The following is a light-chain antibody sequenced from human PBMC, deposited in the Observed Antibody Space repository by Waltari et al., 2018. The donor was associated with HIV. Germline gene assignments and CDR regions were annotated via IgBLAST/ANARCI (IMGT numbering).Light chain of an antibody. CDR2: SNN. V-gene: IGLV1-44*01. CDR3: AAWDDSLKGGA. J-gene: IGLJ1*01. CDR1: TSNFGGNT. Sequence: QSVLAQPPSASGTPGPSLTISCSGSTSNFGGNTVSWYHQLPGTAPKLLIYSNNERPSGVPDRLSGSTSGTSASLVISGLQSEDEADYYCAAWDDSLKGGAFGTGTKVTVL.